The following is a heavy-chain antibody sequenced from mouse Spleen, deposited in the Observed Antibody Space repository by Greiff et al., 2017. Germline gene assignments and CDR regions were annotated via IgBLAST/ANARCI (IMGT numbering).Heavy chain of an antibody. Sequence: VQLQQSGAELVMPGASVKLSCKASGYTFTSYWMHWVKQRPGQGLEWIGAIYPGNSDTSYNQKFKGKATLTAVKSASTAYMELSSLTNEDSAVYYCTRNGDCVDAMDYWGQGTSVTVSS. CDR1: GYTFTSYW. CDR2: IYPGNSDT. D-gene: IGHD2-13*01. CDR3: TRNGDCVDAMDY. V-gene: IGHV1-5*01. J-gene: IGHJ4*01.